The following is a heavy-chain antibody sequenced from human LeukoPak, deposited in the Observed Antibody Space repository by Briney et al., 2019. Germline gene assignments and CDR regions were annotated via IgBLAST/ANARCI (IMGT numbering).Heavy chain of an antibody. Sequence: GSLRLSCAASGFSVSSNYIYWVRQAPGKGLEWVSTISDNGGGTHYADSVKGRFTISRDNSQNSLYLQMNSLRSEDTAIYFCAKDLYGPGTFFDYWGQGTLVTVSS. CDR2: ISDNGGGT. J-gene: IGHJ4*02. CDR1: GFSVSSNY. V-gene: IGHV3-23*01. D-gene: IGHD3-10*01. CDR3: AKDLYGPGTFFDY.